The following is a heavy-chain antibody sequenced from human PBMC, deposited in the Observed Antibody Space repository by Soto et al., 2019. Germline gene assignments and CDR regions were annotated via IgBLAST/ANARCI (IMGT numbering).Heavy chain of an antibody. CDR3: AREAAAGTRTAFDI. Sequence: GGSLRLSCAASGFTFSSYGMHWVRQAPGKGLEWVAVIWYDGSNKYYADSVKGRFTISRDNSKNTLYLQMNSLRAEDTAVYYCAREAAAGTRTAFDIWGQGTMVTVSS. CDR2: IWYDGSNK. CDR1: GFTFSSYG. J-gene: IGHJ3*02. D-gene: IGHD6-13*01. V-gene: IGHV3-33*01.